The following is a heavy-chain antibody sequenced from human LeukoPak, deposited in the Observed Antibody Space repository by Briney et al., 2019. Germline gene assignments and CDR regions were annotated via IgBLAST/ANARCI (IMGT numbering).Heavy chain of an antibody. Sequence: GQSRRLAWAPSRSTFSTNSMSWVRHAPGKGLEWVSAISGRVGSTYYADSVEGRFTISRDNCKNTLYLKMNSLRDEDTAVYYCAKDSLRYFDWLSDFDYWGQGTLVTVSS. CDR3: AKDSLRYFDWLSDFDY. J-gene: IGHJ4*02. CDR1: RSTFSTNS. CDR2: ISGRVGST. D-gene: IGHD3-9*01. V-gene: IGHV3-23*01.